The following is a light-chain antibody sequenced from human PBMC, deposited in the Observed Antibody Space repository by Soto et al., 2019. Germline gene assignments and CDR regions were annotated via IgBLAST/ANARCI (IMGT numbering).Light chain of an antibody. Sequence: QSVLTQPPSVSGAPGQRVTISCTGSSSNIGAGYDVHWYQQIQGTAPKLIIYDNNNRPSGVPARFSGSKSGTSASLAITGLQAEDEADYYCQSQDNRLRVFGGGTKVTVL. V-gene: IGLV1-40*01. CDR1: SSNIGAGYD. CDR2: DNN. CDR3: QSQDNRLRV. J-gene: IGLJ3*02.